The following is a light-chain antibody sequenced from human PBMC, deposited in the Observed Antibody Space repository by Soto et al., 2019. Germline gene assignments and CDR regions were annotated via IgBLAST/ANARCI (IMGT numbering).Light chain of an antibody. CDR2: GAS. V-gene: IGKV3-15*01. Sequence: EVVLTQSPATLSVSPGEGAVLSCRASQNVRSNLAWYRQQPGQAPRLLIFGASARATGVPARFSGSGSGTEFTLTISSLQSEDFAVYYCQHYNSWPLTFGGGTKVDI. CDR1: QNVRSN. CDR3: QHYNSWPLT. J-gene: IGKJ4*01.